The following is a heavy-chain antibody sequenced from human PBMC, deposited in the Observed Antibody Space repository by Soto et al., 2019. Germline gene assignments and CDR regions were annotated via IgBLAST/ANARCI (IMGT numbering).Heavy chain of an antibody. J-gene: IGHJ5*01. Sequence: SETLSLAGTVSGGSISDDTYWSWIRQTPGKGLEWIGYIYHTGNTYYNPSLRSRVSISVDKSKSQCSLKLISVTAADTAVYFCARDEYQLLSSVSWFDSWGQGILVTVSS. CDR3: ARDEYQLLSSVSWFDS. V-gene: IGHV4-30-4*01. D-gene: IGHD2-2*01. CDR2: IYHTGNT. CDR1: GGSISDDTY.